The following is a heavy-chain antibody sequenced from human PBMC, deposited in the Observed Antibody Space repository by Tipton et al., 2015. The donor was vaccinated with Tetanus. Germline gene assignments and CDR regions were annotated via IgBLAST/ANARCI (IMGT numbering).Heavy chain of an antibody. CDR1: GFTFDDYA. J-gene: IGHJ4*02. V-gene: IGHV3-9*01. Sequence: SLRLSCAASGFTFDDYAMHWVRQAPGKGLEWVSGISWNSGSIGYADSVKGRFTISRDNAKNSLYLQMNSLRAEDTALYYCAKDMGDGYNGNDYWGQGTLVPVSS. CDR3: AKDMGDGYNGNDY. CDR2: ISWNSGSI. D-gene: IGHD5-24*01.